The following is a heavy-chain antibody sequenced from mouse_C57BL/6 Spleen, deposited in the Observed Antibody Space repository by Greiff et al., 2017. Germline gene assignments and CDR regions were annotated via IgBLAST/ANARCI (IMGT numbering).Heavy chain of an antibody. CDR1: GYTFTSYW. CDR3: ARSGDYSAWFAY. J-gene: IGHJ3*01. CDR2: INPSSGYT. V-gene: IGHV1-7*01. D-gene: IGHD1-1*01. Sequence: QVQLQQSGAELAKPGASVKLSCKASGYTFTSYWMHWVKQRPGQGLEWIGYINPSSGYTKYNQKFKDKATFTADKSSSTAYMQLSSLTYEDSAVYYCARSGDYSAWFAYWGQGTLVTVSA.